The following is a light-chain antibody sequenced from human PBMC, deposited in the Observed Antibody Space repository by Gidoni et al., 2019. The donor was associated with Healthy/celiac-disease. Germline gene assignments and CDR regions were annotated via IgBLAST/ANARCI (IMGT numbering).Light chain of an antibody. J-gene: IGLJ2*01. Sequence: SYELTQPPSVSVSPGQTASITCSGDQLGDKYACWYQQKPGQSPVLVIYQDSKRPSGIPERFSGSNSGNTATLTISGTQAMDEADYYCQAWDSSTEAVVFGGGTKLTVL. CDR1: QLGDKY. CDR3: QAWDSSTEAVV. V-gene: IGLV3-1*01. CDR2: QDS.